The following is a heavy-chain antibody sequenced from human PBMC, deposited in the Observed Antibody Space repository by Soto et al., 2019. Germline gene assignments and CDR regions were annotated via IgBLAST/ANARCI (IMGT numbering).Heavy chain of an antibody. CDR2: IYYSGST. J-gene: IGHJ5*02. V-gene: IGHV4-59*01. Sequence: SETLSLTCTVSGGSISYYYWGWIRQPPGKGLEWIGYIYYSGSTNYNPSLKSRVTISVDTSKNQFSLKLSSVAAADTAVYYCARVKTYSSSWLWFDPWGQGTLVTVSS. D-gene: IGHD6-13*01. CDR1: GGSISYYY. CDR3: ARVKTYSSSWLWFDP.